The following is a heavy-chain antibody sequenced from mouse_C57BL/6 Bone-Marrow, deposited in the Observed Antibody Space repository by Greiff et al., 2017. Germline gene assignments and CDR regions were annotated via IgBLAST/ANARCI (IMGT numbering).Heavy chain of an antibody. CDR1: GYAFSSYW. CDR3: AREEGLRQGYWYFDV. V-gene: IGHV1-80*01. CDR2: IYPGDGDT. J-gene: IGHJ1*03. D-gene: IGHD2-4*01. Sequence: VQLQQSGAELVKPGASVKISCKASGYAFSSYWMNWVKQRPGKGLEWIGQIYPGDGDTNYNGKFKGKATLTADNSSSTAYMQLSSLTSEDSAVYFCAREEGLRQGYWYFDVWGTGTTVTVSS.